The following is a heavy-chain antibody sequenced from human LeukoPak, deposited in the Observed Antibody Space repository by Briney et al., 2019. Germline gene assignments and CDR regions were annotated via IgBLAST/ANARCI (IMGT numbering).Heavy chain of an antibody. J-gene: IGHJ4*02. Sequence: SETLSLTCAVYGGSFSGYYWSWIRQPPGKGLEWIGEINHSGSTNYNPSLKSRVTISVDTSKNQFSLKLSSVTAADTAVYYCARHNSLLLWFGELSVLFDYWGQGTLVTVSS. CDR3: ARHNSLLLWFGELSVLFDY. D-gene: IGHD3-10*01. CDR2: INHSGST. V-gene: IGHV4-34*01. CDR1: GGSFSGYY.